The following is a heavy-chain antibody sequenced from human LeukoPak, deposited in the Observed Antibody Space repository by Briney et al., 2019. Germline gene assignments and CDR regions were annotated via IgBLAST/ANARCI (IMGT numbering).Heavy chain of an antibody. D-gene: IGHD3-10*01. Sequence: SETLSLTCTVSGGSISSNSYFWGWIRQPPGKGLEWIGIIHYSGSIYYSPSLKSRLSISIETSKNKFSLKLTSVTAADTAVYYCASQKTLVRGAIRLFDASDIWGQGTVVTVSS. J-gene: IGHJ3*02. CDR2: IHYSGSI. CDR3: ASQKTLVRGAIRLFDASDI. CDR1: GGSISSNSYF. V-gene: IGHV4-39*01.